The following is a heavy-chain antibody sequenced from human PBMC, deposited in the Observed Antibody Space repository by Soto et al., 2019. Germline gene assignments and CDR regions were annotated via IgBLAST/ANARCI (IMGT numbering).Heavy chain of an antibody. D-gene: IGHD3-3*01. J-gene: IGHJ6*03. CDR1: GYTFTGYY. Sequence: GASVKVSCKASGYTFTGYYMHWVRQAPGQGLEWMGWINPNSSGTNYAQKFQGWVTMTRDTSISTAYMELRRLRSDDTAVYYCSIASCYYTGEYNYYYYIDVSGKGTTVIVSS. CDR3: SIASCYYTGEYNYYYYIDV. CDR2: INPNSSGT. V-gene: IGHV1-2*04.